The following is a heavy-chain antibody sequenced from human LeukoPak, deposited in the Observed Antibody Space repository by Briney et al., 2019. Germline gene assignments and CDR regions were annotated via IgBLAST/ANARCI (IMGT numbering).Heavy chain of an antibody. CDR2: ISSDGRIT. CDR1: GYTFSSYA. V-gene: IGHV3-64*01. J-gene: IGHJ5*02. CDR3: ARVSGWYWFDQ. Sequence: GGSLRLSCEGSGYTFSSYAMHWVRQAPGKGQEYVAAISSDGRITYYANLVKGRFTISRDNSKNTLYLQMGSLRTEDMAVYYCARVSGWYWFDQWGQGTLVTVSS. D-gene: IGHD6-19*01.